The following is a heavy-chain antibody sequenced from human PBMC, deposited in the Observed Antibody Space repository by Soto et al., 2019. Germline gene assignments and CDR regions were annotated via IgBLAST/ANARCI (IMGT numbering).Heavy chain of an antibody. CDR3: ARDGRALYYYDSSGILGDY. Sequence: ASVKVSCKASGYTFTSYYMHWVRQAPGQGLEWMGIINPSGGSTSYAQKFQGRVTMTRDTSTSTVYMELSSLRSEDTAVYYCARDGRALYYYDSSGILGDYWGQGTLVTVSS. D-gene: IGHD3-22*01. CDR2: INPSGGST. V-gene: IGHV1-46*03. CDR1: GYTFTSYY. J-gene: IGHJ4*02.